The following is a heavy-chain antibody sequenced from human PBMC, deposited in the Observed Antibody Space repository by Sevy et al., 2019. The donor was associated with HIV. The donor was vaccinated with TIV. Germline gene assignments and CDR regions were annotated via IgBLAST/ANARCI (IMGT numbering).Heavy chain of an antibody. CDR2: IKSKTDGGTT. CDR1: GFTFSNAW. D-gene: IGHD6-6*01. V-gene: IGHV3-15*01. Sequence: LGGSLRLSCAASGFTFSNAWMSWVRQAPGKGLEWVGRIKSKTDGGTTDYAAPVKGRFTISRDDSKNTLYLQMNSLKTEDTAVYYCTTSRRIAARLSFDYWGQGTLVTVSS. J-gene: IGHJ4*02. CDR3: TTSRRIAARLSFDY.